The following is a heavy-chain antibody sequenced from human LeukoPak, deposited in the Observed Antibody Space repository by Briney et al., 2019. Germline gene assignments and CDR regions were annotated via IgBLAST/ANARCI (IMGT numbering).Heavy chain of an antibody. D-gene: IGHD6-19*01. Sequence: SETLSLTCAVSGGSINSGGYSWSWIRQPPGKGLEWIGYIYHSGSTYYNPSLKSRVTISVDRSKNQFSLKLSSVTAADTAVYYCARHQWLVNWFDPWGQGTLVTVSS. CDR3: ARHQWLVNWFDP. V-gene: IGHV4-30-2*01. CDR1: GGSINSGGYS. CDR2: IYHSGST. J-gene: IGHJ5*02.